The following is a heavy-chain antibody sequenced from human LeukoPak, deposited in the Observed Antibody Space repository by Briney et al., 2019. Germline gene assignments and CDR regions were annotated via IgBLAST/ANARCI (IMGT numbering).Heavy chain of an antibody. Sequence: ASVKVSCKGSGYTFTSYDINWVRQATGQGLEWMGWMNPNSGNTGYAQKFQGRVTMTRNTSISTAYMELSSLRSEDTAVYYCARGRQQLVRPKYYYYGMDVWGQGTTVTVSS. CDR1: GYTFTSYD. V-gene: IGHV1-8*01. D-gene: IGHD6-13*01. J-gene: IGHJ6*02. CDR3: ARGRQQLVRPKYYYYGMDV. CDR2: MNPNSGNT.